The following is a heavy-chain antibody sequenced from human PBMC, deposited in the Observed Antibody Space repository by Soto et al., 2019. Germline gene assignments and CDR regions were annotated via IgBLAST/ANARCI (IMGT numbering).Heavy chain of an antibody. CDR3: AASRAYDSSDYAGFHYGMDV. Sequence: EVQLVESGGDLVQPGRSLRLSCAASGLTFDTYAMHWVRQVPGKGLQWVSGLSWNGVTIGYAASVKGRFTISRDNAKKSLYLQMNSLRPDDTALYCWAASRAYDSSDYAGFHYGMDVWGLGTTVTVS. J-gene: IGHJ6*02. CDR2: LSWNGVTI. CDR1: GLTFDTYA. D-gene: IGHD3-22*01. V-gene: IGHV3-9*01.